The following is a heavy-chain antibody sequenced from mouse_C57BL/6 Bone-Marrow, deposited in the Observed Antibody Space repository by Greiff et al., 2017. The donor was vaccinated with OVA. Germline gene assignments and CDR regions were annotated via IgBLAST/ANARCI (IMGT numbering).Heavy chain of an antibody. CDR2: IYPGSGNT. CDR1: GYTFTDYY. CDR3: ASDGAHYYGRAWFAY. D-gene: IGHD1-1*01. V-gene: IGHV1-76*01. Sequence: VQLQQSGAELVRPGASVKLSCKASGYTFTDYYINWVKQRPGQGLEWIARIYPGSGNTYYNEKFKGKATLTAEKSSITAYMQLSILTSEDSAVYFCASDGAHYYGRAWFAYWGQGTLVTVSA. J-gene: IGHJ3*01.